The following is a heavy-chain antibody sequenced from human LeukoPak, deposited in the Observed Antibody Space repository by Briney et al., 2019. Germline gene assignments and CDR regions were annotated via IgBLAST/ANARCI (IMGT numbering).Heavy chain of an antibody. CDR1: GFTVSSNY. J-gene: IGHJ3*02. CDR2: IYSGGST. Sequence: PGGSLRLSCAASGFTVSSNYMSWVRQAPGKGLEWVSVIYSGGSTYYADSVKGRFTISRDNSKNTLYLQMNSLRAEDTAVYYCARDAAMIPDAFDIWGQGTMVTVSS. V-gene: IGHV3-66*01. CDR3: ARDAAMIPDAFDI. D-gene: IGHD5-18*01.